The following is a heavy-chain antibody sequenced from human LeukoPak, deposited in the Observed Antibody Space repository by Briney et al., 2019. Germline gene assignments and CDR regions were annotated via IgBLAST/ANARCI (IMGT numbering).Heavy chain of an antibody. CDR3: ARDGSGSYFGNLDY. V-gene: IGHV3-21*01. J-gene: IGHJ4*02. CDR2: ISSSSSYI. D-gene: IGHD1-26*01. CDR1: GFTFSSYS. Sequence: GSLRLSCAASGFTFSSYSMNWVRQAPGKGLEWVSSISSSSSYIYYADSVKGRFTISRDNAKNSLYLQMNSLRAEDTAVYYCARDGSGSYFGNLDYWGQGTLVTVSS.